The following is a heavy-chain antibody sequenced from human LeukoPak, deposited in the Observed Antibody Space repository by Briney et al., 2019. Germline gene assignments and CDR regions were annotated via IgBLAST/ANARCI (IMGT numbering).Heavy chain of an antibody. CDR2: IRGSGATT. Sequence: SLRLSRAASGFTFSTYGMSWVRHAPAKGLECVSGIRGSGATTYYADSVKGRFTISRDNFKNTLYLPMNSLRADDTAESYCARAAGGTFDCWGQGPLVTVS. D-gene: IGHD1-1*01. CDR3: ARAAGGTFDC. V-gene: IGHV3-23*01. CDR1: GFTFSTYG. J-gene: IGHJ4*02.